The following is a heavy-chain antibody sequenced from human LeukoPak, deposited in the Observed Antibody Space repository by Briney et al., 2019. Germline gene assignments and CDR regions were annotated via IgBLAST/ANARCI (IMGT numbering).Heavy chain of an antibody. V-gene: IGHV4-61*02. J-gene: IGHJ4*02. Sequence: ASETLSLTCSVSVFSISSNYFWSWIRQPAGKGLEWIGRIYTSGSTNYNPSLKSRVTISVDTSKNQFSLKLSSVTATDTAVYYCARSYSSSWYSSFVYWGQGTLVTVSS. D-gene: IGHD6-13*01. CDR2: IYTSGST. CDR1: VFSISSNYF. CDR3: ARSYSSSWYSSFVY.